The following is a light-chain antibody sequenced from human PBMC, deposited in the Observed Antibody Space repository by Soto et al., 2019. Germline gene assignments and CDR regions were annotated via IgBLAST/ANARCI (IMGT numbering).Light chain of an antibody. Sequence: DIQMTQSPPTLSASVGDRLTITCRASQSISSWLACYQQKPGKAPKLLIYDASSLESGVPSRFSGSRSGTEFTLTISSLQPDDFATYDCQQYNSFLFTCGQGTKLDIK. CDR3: QQYNSFLFT. J-gene: IGKJ2*01. CDR1: QSISSW. V-gene: IGKV1-5*01. CDR2: DAS.